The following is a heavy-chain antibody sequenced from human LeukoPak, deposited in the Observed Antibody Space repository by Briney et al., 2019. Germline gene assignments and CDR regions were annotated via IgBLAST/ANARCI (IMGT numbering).Heavy chain of an antibody. Sequence: PGGSLRLSCPASGFTFSSYSMNWVRQAPGKGLEWVSYISTSSSTIYYADSVKGRFTISRDNAKNSLYLQMNSLRAEDTAVYYCARDRAYDFDYWGQGTLVTVSS. J-gene: IGHJ4*02. CDR2: ISTSSSTI. D-gene: IGHD3-16*01. CDR3: ARDRAYDFDY. V-gene: IGHV3-48*01. CDR1: GFTFSSYS.